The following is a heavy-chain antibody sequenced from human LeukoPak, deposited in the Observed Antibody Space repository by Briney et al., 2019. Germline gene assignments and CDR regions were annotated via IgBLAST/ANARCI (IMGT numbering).Heavy chain of an antibody. CDR3: ASTPRYGDYVWFDP. CDR1: GYTFTSYG. CDR2: ISAYSGNT. J-gene: IGHJ5*02. Sequence: ASVTVSCKASGYTFTSYGISWVRQTPGQGLEWMGWISAYSGNTNYAQKLQGRVTMTTATSTSTAYMELRSLRSDDTAVYYCASTPRYGDYVWFDPWGQGTLVTVSS. D-gene: IGHD4-17*01. V-gene: IGHV1-18*01.